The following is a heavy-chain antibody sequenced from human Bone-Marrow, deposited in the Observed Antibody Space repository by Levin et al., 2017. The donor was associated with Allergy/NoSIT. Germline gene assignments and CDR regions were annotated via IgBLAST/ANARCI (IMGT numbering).Heavy chain of an antibody. CDR3: SRNIYSDTLPPSVSTRVHYYMDV. Sequence: GESLKISCVASGFTFSGYEMNWVRQAPGKGLEWVSYISRSGSPVYYADSAKGRFTVSRDNAKKSLYLQMNSLRAEDTSVYYFSRNIYSDTLPPSVSTRVHYYMDVWGKGTTVTVSS. CDR1: GFTFSGYE. D-gene: IGHD4-11*01. CDR2: ISRSGSPV. V-gene: IGHV3-48*03. J-gene: IGHJ6*03.